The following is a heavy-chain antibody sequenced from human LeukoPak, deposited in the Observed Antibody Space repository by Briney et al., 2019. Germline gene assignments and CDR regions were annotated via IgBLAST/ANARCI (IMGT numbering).Heavy chain of an antibody. CDR2: ISSSGSTI. J-gene: IGHJ6*03. V-gene: IGHV3-11*04. D-gene: IGHD3-16*01. CDR3: ALVGDPRKGGYYYYYMDA. CDR1: GFTFSDYY. Sequence: GGSLRLSCAASGFTFSDYYMSWIRQAPGKGLEWVSYISSSGSTIYYADSVKGRFTISRNNAKNSLYLQMNSLRAEDTAVYYCALVGDPRKGGYYYYYMDAWGKGTTVTVSS.